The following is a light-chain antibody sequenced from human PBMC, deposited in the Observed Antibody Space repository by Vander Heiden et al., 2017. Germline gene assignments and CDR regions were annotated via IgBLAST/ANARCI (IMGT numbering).Light chain of an antibody. CDR2: AAS. V-gene: IGKV1-39*01. Sequence: DIQMTQSPSSLSASVGDRVTITCRASQSISSYLNWYQQKPGKAPKLLIYAASSLQSGVPLRFSGSGSGTDFTLTISSLQPEDFATYYCQQSDSTSITFGQGTRLEIK. CDR1: QSISSY. J-gene: IGKJ5*01. CDR3: QQSDSTSIT.